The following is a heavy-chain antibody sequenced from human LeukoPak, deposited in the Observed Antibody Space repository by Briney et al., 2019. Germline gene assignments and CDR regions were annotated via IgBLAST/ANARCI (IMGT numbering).Heavy chain of an antibody. D-gene: IGHD4-23*01. Sequence: GGSLRLSCAASGFTFSSYSMNGVRQAPGKGLEWVSSISSSSSYIYYADSVKGRFTIPRDNAKNSLYLQMNSLRAEDTALYYCAKALFPLSTTVVTPIDYWGQGTLVTVSS. CDR1: GFTFSSYS. CDR2: ISSSSSYI. J-gene: IGHJ4*02. CDR3: AKALFPLSTTVVTPIDY. V-gene: IGHV3-21*04.